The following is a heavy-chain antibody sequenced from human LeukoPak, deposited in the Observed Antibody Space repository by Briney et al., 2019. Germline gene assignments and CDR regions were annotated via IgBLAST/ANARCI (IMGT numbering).Heavy chain of an antibody. D-gene: IGHD5-12*01. CDR2: MYTSGSS. Sequence: PSETLSLTCTVSGGSISSYYYSWIRQPAGKGLEWIGRMYTSGSSNYNPSLKSRLTISVDKSKNQFSLKLSSVTAADTAIYYCARKDPGYSGYSDFDYWGQGTLVTVSS. CDR3: ARKDPGYSGYSDFDY. J-gene: IGHJ4*02. CDR1: GGSISSYY. V-gene: IGHV4-4*07.